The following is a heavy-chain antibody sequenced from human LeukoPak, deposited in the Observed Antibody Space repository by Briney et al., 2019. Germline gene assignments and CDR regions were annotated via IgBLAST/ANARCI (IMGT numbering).Heavy chain of an antibody. J-gene: IGHJ4*02. CDR3: ARPLDDYGDYTVDY. CDR2: IYPDDSDT. V-gene: IGHV5-51*01. Sequence: GESLKISCKASGYSFTDYWIGWVRQMPGKGLDWMGIIYPDDSDTTYSPSFQGQVTISADKSISTAYLQWSSLKASDTAMYYCARPLDDYGDYTVDYWGQGTLVTVSS. D-gene: IGHD4-17*01. CDR1: GYSFTDYW.